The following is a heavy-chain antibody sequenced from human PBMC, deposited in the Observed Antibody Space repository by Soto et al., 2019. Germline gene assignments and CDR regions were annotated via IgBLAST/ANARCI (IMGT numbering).Heavy chain of an antibody. D-gene: IGHD2-15*01. CDR2: INYRGST. J-gene: IGHJ4*02. Sequence: QVQLQESGPGLVRPSQTLSLICTVSGGSINSGDSYWNWIRQHPEKGLEWIGYINYRGSTFYNPSLKSRIIISVDTSKNQFSLKLSSVTAADTAVYYCAIEAPGVAPYWGQGTLVTVSS. CDR1: GGSINSGDSY. V-gene: IGHV4-31*03. CDR3: AIEAPGVAPY.